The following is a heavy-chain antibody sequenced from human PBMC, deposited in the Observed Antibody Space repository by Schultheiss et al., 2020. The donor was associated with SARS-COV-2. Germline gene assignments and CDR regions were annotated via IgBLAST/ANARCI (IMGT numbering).Heavy chain of an antibody. CDR2: IYYSGST. CDR1: GGSISSGGYY. J-gene: IGHJ5*02. D-gene: IGHD2-2*01. V-gene: IGHV4-31*03. Sequence: LRLSCTVSGGSISSGGYYWSWIRQHPGKGLEWIGYIYYSGSTYYNPSLKSRVTISVDTSKNQFSLKLSSVTAADTAVYYCARAGGVVVVPAAFGWFDPWGQGTLVTVSS. CDR3: ARAGGVVVVPAAFGWFDP.